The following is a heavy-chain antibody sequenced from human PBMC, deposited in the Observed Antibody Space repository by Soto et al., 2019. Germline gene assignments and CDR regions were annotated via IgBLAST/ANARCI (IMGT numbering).Heavy chain of an antibody. J-gene: IGHJ4*02. CDR1: GFTFSNYG. V-gene: IGHV3-30*18. D-gene: IGHD3-16*01. CDR2: ISYDGSTK. CDR3: AKSGAGDLGVDY. Sequence: QVQLVESGGGVVQPGRSLRLSCAASGFTFSNYGMHWVRQAPGKGLEWVAVISYDGSTKYYADSVKGRFTISRDNSKDTLYLQMNSLTTEDRAVYYCAKSGAGDLGVDYWGQGTLVTVSS.